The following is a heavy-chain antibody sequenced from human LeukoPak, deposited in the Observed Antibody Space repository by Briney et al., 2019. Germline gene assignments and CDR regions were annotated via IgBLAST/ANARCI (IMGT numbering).Heavy chain of an antibody. V-gene: IGHV3-21*01. CDR1: GFTFSSYS. Sequence: GGSLRLSCAASGFTFSSYSMNWVRQAPGKGLEWVSSISSSSSYIYYADSVKGRFTISRDNSKNTLYLQMNSLRAEDTAVYYCAKARGYGGNWSFDYWGQGTLVTVSS. CDR2: ISSSSSYI. CDR3: AKARGYGGNWSFDY. J-gene: IGHJ4*02. D-gene: IGHD4-23*01.